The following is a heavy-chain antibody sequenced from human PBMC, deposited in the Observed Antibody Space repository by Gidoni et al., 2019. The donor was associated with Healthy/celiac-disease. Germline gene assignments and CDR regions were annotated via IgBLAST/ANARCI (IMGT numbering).Heavy chain of an antibody. CDR1: GYSFTSYW. CDR2: IYPGDSDT. J-gene: IGHJ6*02. D-gene: IGHD2-2*01. V-gene: IGHV5-51*01. CDR3: ARAGYCSSTSCTKYYYYYYGMDV. Sequence: EVQLVQSGAAVKKPGESLTISCKGSGYSFTSYWIGWLRQMPGKGLEWMGIIYPGDSDTRYSPSFQGQVTISADKSISTAYLQWSSLKASDTAMYYCARAGYCSSTSCTKYYYYYYGMDVWGQGTTVTVSS.